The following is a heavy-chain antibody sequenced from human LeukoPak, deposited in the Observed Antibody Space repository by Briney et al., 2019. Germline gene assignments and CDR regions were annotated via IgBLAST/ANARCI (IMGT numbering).Heavy chain of an antibody. CDR3: ARDLWKVFDY. CDR2: IRYDGSNK. Sequence: GGSLRLSCAASGFTFSSYGMHWVRQAPGKGLEWVAFIRYDGSNKYYADSVKGRFTISRDNSKNTLYLQMNSLRAEDTAVYYCARDLWKVFDYWGQGTLVTVSS. V-gene: IGHV3-30*02. CDR1: GFTFSSYG. J-gene: IGHJ4*02. D-gene: IGHD1-1*01.